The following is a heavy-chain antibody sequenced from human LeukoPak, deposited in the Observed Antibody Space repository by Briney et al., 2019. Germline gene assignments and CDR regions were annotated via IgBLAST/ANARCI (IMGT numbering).Heavy chain of an antibody. CDR1: GYTFTSYA. Sequence: GASVKVSCKASGYTFTSYAMNWVRQAPGQGLEWMGWMNPNSGNTGYAQKFQGRVTVTRNTSISTAYMELSSLRSEDTAVYYCARRGGGLDYYYYYMDVWGKGTTVTVSS. V-gene: IGHV1-8*03. CDR3: ARRGGGLDYYYYYMDV. D-gene: IGHD3-16*01. J-gene: IGHJ6*03. CDR2: MNPNSGNT.